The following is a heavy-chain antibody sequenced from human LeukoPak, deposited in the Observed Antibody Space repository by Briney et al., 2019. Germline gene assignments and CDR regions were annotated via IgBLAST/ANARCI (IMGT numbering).Heavy chain of an antibody. CDR3: ARRPPGVYDTTQNWFDP. D-gene: IGHD3-22*01. J-gene: IGHJ5*02. CDR2: IAPSDSHT. CDR1: GYSFPSYW. Sequence: GESLKISCKVSGYSFPSYWITWVRQMPGKGLEWMGRIAPSDSHTNYSPSFEGHVTISVDKSISTAYLQWSSLKASDTAVYYCARRPPGVYDTTQNWFDPWGQGTLVTVSS. V-gene: IGHV5-10-1*01.